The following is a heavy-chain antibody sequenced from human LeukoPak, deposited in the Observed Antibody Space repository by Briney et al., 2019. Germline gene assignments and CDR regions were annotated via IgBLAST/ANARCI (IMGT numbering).Heavy chain of an antibody. J-gene: IGHJ5*02. CDR1: GGSFSGYY. CDR3: ARGPDLNWFDP. V-gene: IGHV4-34*09. Sequence: SETLSLTCAVYGGSFSGYYWSWIRQPPGKGLEWIGYIYYSGSTYYNPSLKSRVTISVDTSKNQFSLKLSSVTAADTAVYYCARGPDLNWFDPWGQGTLVTVSS. CDR2: IYYSGST.